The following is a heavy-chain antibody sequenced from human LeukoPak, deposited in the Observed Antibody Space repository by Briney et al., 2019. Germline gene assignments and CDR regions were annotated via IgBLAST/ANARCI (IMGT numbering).Heavy chain of an antibody. CDR1: GGTFSSYA. CDR2: IIPIFGTA. J-gene: IGHJ3*02. D-gene: IGHD3-22*01. Sequence: ASVKVSCKASGGTFSSYAISWVRQAPGQGLEWMGRIIPIFGTANYAQKFQGRVTITTDESTSTAYMELSSLRSEDTAVYYCARPSSYYDSSGSDAFDIWGQGTMVTVSS. CDR3: ARPSSYYDSSGSDAFDI. V-gene: IGHV1-69*05.